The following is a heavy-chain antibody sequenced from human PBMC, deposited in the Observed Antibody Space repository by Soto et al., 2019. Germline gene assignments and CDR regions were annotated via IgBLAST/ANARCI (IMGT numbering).Heavy chain of an antibody. CDR1: GGTFSTYT. V-gene: IGHV1-69*08. J-gene: IGHJ5*02. CDR2: IIPIIGII. D-gene: IGHD4-4*01. CDR3: AGDPDSHYNDSHASSYP. Sequence: QVQLVQSGAEVKKPGSSVKVSCKASGGTFSTYTITWVRQAPGQGLEWMGRIIPIIGIINYAQKFQGRVTISAEKFWGTAYMELTGLRSDDTAVYYCAGDPDSHYNDSHASSYPWGQGTLVTVSS.